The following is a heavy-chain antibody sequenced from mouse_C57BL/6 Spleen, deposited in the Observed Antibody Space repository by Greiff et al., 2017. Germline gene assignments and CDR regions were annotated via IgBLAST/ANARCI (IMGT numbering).Heavy chain of an antibody. J-gene: IGHJ3*01. CDR1: GFTFSDYG. Sequence: EVQGVESGGGLVKPGGSLKLSCAASGFTFSDYGMPWVRQAPEKGLEWVAYSSSGSSTIYYAGTVKGRFTISRDNAKNTLFLQMTSLRSEDTAMYYCASYYPMAYWGQGTLVTVSA. D-gene: IGHD6-5*01. CDR3: ASYYPMAY. V-gene: IGHV5-17*01. CDR2: SSSGSSTI.